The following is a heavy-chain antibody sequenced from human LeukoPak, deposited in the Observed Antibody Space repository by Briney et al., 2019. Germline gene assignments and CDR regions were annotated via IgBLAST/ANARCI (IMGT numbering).Heavy chain of an antibody. Sequence: GASVRVSCKASGYTFTSYGISWVRQAPGQGLEWMGWISAYNGNTNYAQRLQGRVTMTTDTSTSTAYMELRSLRSDDTAVYYCARVGCSSTSCYGYFQHWGQGTLVTVSS. CDR1: GYTFTSYG. D-gene: IGHD2-2*01. V-gene: IGHV1-18*01. J-gene: IGHJ1*01. CDR3: ARVGCSSTSCYGYFQH. CDR2: ISAYNGNT.